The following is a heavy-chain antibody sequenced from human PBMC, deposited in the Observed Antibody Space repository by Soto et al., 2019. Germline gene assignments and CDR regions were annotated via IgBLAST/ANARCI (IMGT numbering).Heavy chain of an antibody. J-gene: IGHJ4*02. CDR3: AREAVAVTCLDS. CDR1: GFTFSNYW. D-gene: IGHD6-19*01. CDR2: IKQDGSEK. Sequence: GGSLRLSCAASGFTFSNYWMNWVRQAPGKGLEWVATIKQDGSEKYYVDSMKGRFTISRDNAKNSLYLQMNSLRAEDTAVYYCAREAVAVTCLDSWGQGTLVTVSS. V-gene: IGHV3-7*01.